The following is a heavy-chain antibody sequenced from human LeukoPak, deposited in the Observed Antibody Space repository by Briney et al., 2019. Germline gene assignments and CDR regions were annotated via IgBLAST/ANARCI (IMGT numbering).Heavy chain of an antibody. J-gene: IGHJ4*02. CDR1: GFTFSDYY. CDR3: AKWAYTYGPGYFDY. CDR2: ISSSGSTI. Sequence: GGSLRLPCAASGFTFSDYYMSWIRQAPGKGLEWVSYISSSGSTIYYADSVKGRFTISRDTSKNTLYLQLNSLRAEDTAAYYCAKWAYTYGPGYFDYWGQGALVTVST. V-gene: IGHV3-11*01. D-gene: IGHD3-10*01.